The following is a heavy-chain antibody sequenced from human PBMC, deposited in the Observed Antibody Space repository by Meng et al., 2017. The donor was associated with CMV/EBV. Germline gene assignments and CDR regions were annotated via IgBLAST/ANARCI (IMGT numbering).Heavy chain of an antibody. CDR1: GGSISSSSYY. CDR3: ARFKYCSSTSCYLRNWFDP. V-gene: IGHV4-39*06. J-gene: IGHJ5*02. Sequence: GSLRLSCTVSGGSISSSSYYWGWIRQPPGKGLEWIGSIYYSGSTYYNPSLKSRVTISVDTSKNQFPLKLSSVTAADTAVYYCARFKYCSSTSCYLRNWFDPWGQGTLVTVSS. CDR2: IYYSGST. D-gene: IGHD2-2*01.